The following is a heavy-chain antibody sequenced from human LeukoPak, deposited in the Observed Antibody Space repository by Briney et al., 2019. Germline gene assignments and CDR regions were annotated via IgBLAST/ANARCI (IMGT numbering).Heavy chain of an antibody. CDR2: IYHSGAT. D-gene: IGHD4-17*01. J-gene: IGHJ5*02. V-gene: IGHV4-38-2*02. CDR3: AREFHDYGDYEDWFDP. Sequence: PSETLSLTCTVSGHYISSAHYWGWIRQPPGKGLEWIGSIYHSGATYYNPSLKSRVTISVDTSKNQFSLKLSSVTAADTAVYYCAREFHDYGDYEDWFDPWGQGTLVTVSS. CDR1: GHYISSAHY.